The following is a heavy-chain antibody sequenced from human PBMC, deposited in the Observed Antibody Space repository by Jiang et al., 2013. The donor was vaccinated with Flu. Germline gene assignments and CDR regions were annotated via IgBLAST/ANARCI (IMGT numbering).Heavy chain of an antibody. D-gene: IGHD3-22*01. CDR3: AREPVDDSSGYSYWYFDL. J-gene: IGHJ2*01. V-gene: IGHV4-59*01. Sequence: GKGLEWIGYIYYMGAPTTTPPLKSRVTISVDTSKNQXSLKLSSVTAADTAVYYCAREPVDDSSGYSYWYFDLWGRGTLVTVSS. CDR2: IYYMGAP.